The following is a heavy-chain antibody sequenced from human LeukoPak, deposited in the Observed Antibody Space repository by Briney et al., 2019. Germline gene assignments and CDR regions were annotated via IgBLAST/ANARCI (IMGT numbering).Heavy chain of an antibody. J-gene: IGHJ3*02. V-gene: IGHV1-69*13. CDR2: IIPILGTA. D-gene: IGHD3-22*01. CDR1: GGTFSSYA. Sequence: ASVKVSCKASGGTFSSYAISWVRQAPGQGLEWMGGIIPILGTANYAQKFQGRVTITADESTSTAYMELSSLRSEDTAVYYCASGYDSSGYYALNGAFDIWGQGTMVTVSS. CDR3: ASGYDSSGYYALNGAFDI.